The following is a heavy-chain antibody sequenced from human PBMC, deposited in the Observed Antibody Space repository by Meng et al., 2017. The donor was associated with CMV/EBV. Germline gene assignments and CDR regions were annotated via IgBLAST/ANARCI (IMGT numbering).Heavy chain of an antibody. CDR1: GFTFSSYD. V-gene: IGHV3-13*01. CDR2: IGTAGDT. Sequence: GESLKISCAASGFTFSSYDMHWVRQATGKGLEWVSAIGTAGDTYYPGSVKGRFTISRENAKNSLYLQMNSLRAGDTAVYYCARNYGMDVWGQGTMVTVSS. J-gene: IGHJ6*02. CDR3: ARNYGMDV.